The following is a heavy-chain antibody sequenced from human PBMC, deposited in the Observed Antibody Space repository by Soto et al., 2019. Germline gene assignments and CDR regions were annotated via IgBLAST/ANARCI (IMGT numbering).Heavy chain of an antibody. CDR1: GFTFSSYA. D-gene: IGHD3-22*01. CDR2: ISGSGGST. J-gene: IGHJ6*02. CDR3: TTDWGWLLHDYYYYGMDV. Sequence: GGSLRLSCAASGFTFSSYAMSWVRQAPGKGLEWVSAISGSGGSTYYADSVKGRFTISRDNSKNTLYLQMNSLKTEDTAVYYCTTDWGWLLHDYYYYGMDVWGQGTTVTVSS. V-gene: IGHV3-23*01.